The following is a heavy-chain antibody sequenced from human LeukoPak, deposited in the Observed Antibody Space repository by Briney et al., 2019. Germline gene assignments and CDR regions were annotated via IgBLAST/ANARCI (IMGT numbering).Heavy chain of an antibody. D-gene: IGHD3-16*01. V-gene: IGHV3-11*01. CDR1: GFSISDYY. CDR3: TKERRGTYYAFES. CDR2: ITSGAGST. Sequence: GGSLRLSCDASGFSISDYYMSWIRQSPGKGLEWISYITSGAGSTKYADSMKGRFTISRDKAKNSVALQLNSLRAEDTAVYYCTKERRGTYYAFESWGQGTLVTVSS. J-gene: IGHJ4*02.